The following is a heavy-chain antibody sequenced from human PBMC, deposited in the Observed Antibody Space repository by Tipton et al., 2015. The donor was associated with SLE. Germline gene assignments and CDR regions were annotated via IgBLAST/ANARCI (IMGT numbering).Heavy chain of an antibody. Sequence: SLRLSCAASGFTFSSYAMHWVRQAPGKGLEWAAVISYDGSNKYYADSVKGRFTISRDNSKNTLYLQMNSLRAEDTAVYYCVIRDYVWGSYRLFFDYWGQGTLVTVSS. V-gene: IGHV3-30*04. J-gene: IGHJ4*02. D-gene: IGHD3-16*02. CDR1: GFTFSSYA. CDR3: VIRDYVWGSYRLFFDY. CDR2: ISYDGSNK.